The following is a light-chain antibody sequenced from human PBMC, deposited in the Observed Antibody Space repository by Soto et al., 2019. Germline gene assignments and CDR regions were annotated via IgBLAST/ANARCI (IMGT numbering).Light chain of an antibody. CDR3: QQYNNWPWT. Sequence: EIVLAQSPATLSLCPGERATLSYRPSQSVSSTYLAWYQQKNGQAPRLLIYGASSRATGIPARFSGSWYGTEFNLTISGLQSEDFAIYYCQQYNNWPWTFGQGTKVDIK. V-gene: IGKV3D-15*01. J-gene: IGKJ1*01. CDR1: QSVSSTY. CDR2: GAS.